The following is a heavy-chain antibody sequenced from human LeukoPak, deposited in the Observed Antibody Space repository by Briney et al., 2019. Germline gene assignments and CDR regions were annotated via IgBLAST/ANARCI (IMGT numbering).Heavy chain of an antibody. J-gene: IGHJ4*02. Sequence: EGSLRLSCAASRFTFSGYEMNWVRQAPGKGLEWVSYISRSGTIISYADSVRGRLTISRDNAKNSLYLQMNSLRAEDTAVYYCARERDDYYFDYWGQGTLVTVSA. CDR1: RFTFSGYE. CDR3: ARERDDYYFDY. D-gene: IGHD3-3*01. CDR2: ISRSGTII. V-gene: IGHV3-48*03.